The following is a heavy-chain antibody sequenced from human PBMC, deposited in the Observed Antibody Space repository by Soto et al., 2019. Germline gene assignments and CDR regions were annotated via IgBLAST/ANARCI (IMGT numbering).Heavy chain of an antibody. CDR3: AKNDDHGSSYHGMDV. CDR2: IYYSGST. D-gene: IGHD4-17*01. Sequence: QVPLQESGPGLVKSSETLSLTCTVSGGYINSYYWNWIRQPPGKGLEWIGYIYYSGSTNYNPSLKSRVVISVDTSKNQFSLKLRSVTAADTAMYYCAKNDDHGSSYHGMDVWGQGTTVTVSS. CDR1: GGYINSYY. V-gene: IGHV4-59*01. J-gene: IGHJ6*01.